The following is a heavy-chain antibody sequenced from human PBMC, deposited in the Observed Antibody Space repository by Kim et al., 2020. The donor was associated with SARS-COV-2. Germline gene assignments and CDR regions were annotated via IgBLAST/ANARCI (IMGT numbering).Heavy chain of an antibody. CDR2: ISSSSSYI. CDR3: ARDTGGYYDSSGYPGAFDI. J-gene: IGHJ3*02. V-gene: IGHV3-21*01. Sequence: GGSLRLSCAASGFTFSSYSMNWVRQAPGKGLEWVSSISSSSSYIYYADSVKGRFTISRDNAKNSLYLQMNSLRAEETAVYYCARDTGGYYDSSGYPGAFDIWGQGTMVTVSS. D-gene: IGHD3-22*01. CDR1: GFTFSSYS.